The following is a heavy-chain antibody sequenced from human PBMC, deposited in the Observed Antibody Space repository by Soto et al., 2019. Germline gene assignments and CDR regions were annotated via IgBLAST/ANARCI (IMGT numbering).Heavy chain of an antibody. CDR3: ARELLGYCSGGRCSPEWFDP. J-gene: IGHJ5*02. V-gene: IGHV4-31*03. D-gene: IGHD2-15*01. Sequence: SETLSLTCTVSGGSISSGGYYWSWIRQHPGKGLEWIGYIYYSGSTYYNPSLKSRVTISVDTSKNQFSLKLSSVTAADTAVYYCARELLGYCSGGRCSPEWFDPWGQGTLVTVSS. CDR1: GGSISSGGYY. CDR2: IYYSGST.